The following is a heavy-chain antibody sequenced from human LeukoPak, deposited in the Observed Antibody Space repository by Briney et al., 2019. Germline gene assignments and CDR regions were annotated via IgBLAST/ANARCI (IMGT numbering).Heavy chain of an antibody. V-gene: IGHV3-74*01. CDR1: GFTFSSYW. CDR3: ARDAVDTANAV. D-gene: IGHD5-18*01. J-gene: IGHJ6*02. CDR2: INSDGSIT. Sequence: GGSLRLSCAASGFTFSSYWMHWVRQAPGKGLVWVSHINSDGSITSYADSVKGRFTISRDNAKNSLYLQMNSLRAEDTAVYYCARDAVDTANAVWGQGTTVTVSS.